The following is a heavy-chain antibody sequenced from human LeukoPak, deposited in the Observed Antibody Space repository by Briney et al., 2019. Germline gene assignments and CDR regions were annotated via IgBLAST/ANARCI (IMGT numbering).Heavy chain of an antibody. CDR2: IRGYDGGLST. D-gene: IGHD4-17*01. Sequence: PGGSLRLSCAASGFTLSNYAMFWVRQAPGKGLEWVSAIRGYDGGLSTSYADSVKGRFTISRDNSKNTLYLQMNSLRAEDTAVYYCAKDPNGDYLGAFDFWGQGTMVTVSS. V-gene: IGHV3-23*01. J-gene: IGHJ3*01. CDR3: AKDPNGDYLGAFDF. CDR1: GFTLSNYA.